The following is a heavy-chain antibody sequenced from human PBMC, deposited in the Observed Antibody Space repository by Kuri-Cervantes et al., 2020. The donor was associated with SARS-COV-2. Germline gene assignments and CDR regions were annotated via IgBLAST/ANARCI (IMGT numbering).Heavy chain of an antibody. CDR1: GYTFTSYY. CDR2: INPSGGST. V-gene: IGHV1-46*01. D-gene: IGHD6-19*01. CDR3: ARDGAGVAVAGTSNWFDP. Sequence: ASVKVSCKASGYTFTSYYMHWVRQAPGQGLEWMGIINPSGGSTSYAQKFQGRVTMTRDTSTSTVYMELSSLRSEDTAVYYCARDGAGVAVAGTSNWFDPWGQGTLVTVSS. J-gene: IGHJ5*02.